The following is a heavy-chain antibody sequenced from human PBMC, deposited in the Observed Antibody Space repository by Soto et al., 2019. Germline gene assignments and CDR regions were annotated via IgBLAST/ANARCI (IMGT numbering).Heavy chain of an antibody. Sequence: GGSLRLSCSGSGFKFGDYGMSWFRQAPGKGLEWVGFIRSEAYGGTPEYGASVKGRFSISRDDSRSIAYLQMSSLITEDTAVYYCTRVWITLVRGIIPDYWGQGTLVTVSS. CDR3: TRVWITLVRGIIPDY. D-gene: IGHD3-10*01. J-gene: IGHJ4*02. V-gene: IGHV3-49*03. CDR1: GFKFGDYG. CDR2: IRSEAYGGTP.